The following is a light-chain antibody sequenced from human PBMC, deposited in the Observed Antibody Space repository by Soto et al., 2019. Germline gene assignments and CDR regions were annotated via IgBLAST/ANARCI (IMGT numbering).Light chain of an antibody. CDR2: DVS. V-gene: IGLV2-14*01. CDR3: SSYTSSSTLV. Sequence: QSALTQPASVSGSPGQSITISCTGTSSDVGGYNYVSWYQQHPGKAPKLMIYDVSNRPSGVSNRFSGSKSGNTASLTISGLQAEGEAYYYCSSYTSSSTLVFGGETKVTVL. J-gene: IGLJ2*01. CDR1: SSDVGGYNY.